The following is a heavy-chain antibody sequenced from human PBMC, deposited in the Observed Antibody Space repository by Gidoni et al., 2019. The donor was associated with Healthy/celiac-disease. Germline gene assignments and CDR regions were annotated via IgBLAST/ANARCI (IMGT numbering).Heavy chain of an antibody. CDR3: AKANSPGIAAAGRGDY. D-gene: IGHD6-13*01. CDR2: ISWKSGSI. J-gene: IGHJ4*02. Sequence: EVQLVESGGGLVQPGRSLRLSCAASGFTFDDYAMHWVRQAPGKGLEWVSGISWKSGSIGYADSVKGRFTISRDNAKNSLYLQMNSLRAEDTALYYCAKANSPGIAAAGRGDYWGQGTLVTVSS. V-gene: IGHV3-9*01. CDR1: GFTFDDYA.